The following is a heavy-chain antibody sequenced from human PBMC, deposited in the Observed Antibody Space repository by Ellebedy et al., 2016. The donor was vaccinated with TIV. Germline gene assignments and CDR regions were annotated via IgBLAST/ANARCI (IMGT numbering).Heavy chain of an antibody. CDR2: IYYSGST. CDR1: GGSISSSSYY. Sequence: SETLSLXXTVSGGSISSSSYYWGWIRQPPGKGLEWIGSIYYSGSTYYNPSLKSRVTISVDTSKNQFSLKLSSVTAADTAVYYCARHPAFSGYWFDYWGQGTLVTVSS. CDR3: ARHPAFSGYWFDY. V-gene: IGHV4-39*01. D-gene: IGHD5-12*01. J-gene: IGHJ4*02.